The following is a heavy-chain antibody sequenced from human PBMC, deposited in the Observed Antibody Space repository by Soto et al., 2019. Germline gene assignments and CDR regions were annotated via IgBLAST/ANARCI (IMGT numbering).Heavy chain of an antibody. CDR1: GFSFSSSG. D-gene: IGHD3-10*01. CDR2: IWYDGSNQ. Sequence: QVHLVESGGGVVQPGRSLRLSCLASGFSFSSSGMHWIRQPPGKGLEWLALIWYDGSNQIYLDSVKVRFTISRDNSKNTLYLQMNSLTVEDTAVYFCASITGTNAFDIWGQGTMVTVSS. V-gene: IGHV3-33*01. J-gene: IGHJ3*02. CDR3: ASITGTNAFDI.